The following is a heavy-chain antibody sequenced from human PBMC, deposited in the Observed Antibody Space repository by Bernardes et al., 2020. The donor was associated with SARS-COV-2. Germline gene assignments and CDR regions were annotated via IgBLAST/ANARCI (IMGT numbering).Heavy chain of an antibody. CDR2: ICHAGSSE. D-gene: IGHD4-4*01. J-gene: IGHJ6*02. V-gene: IGHV3-33*06. CDR1: GFTFRDYI. Sequence: GGSLRLSCAASGFTFRDYIMHWVRQAPGKGLEWVAVICHAGSSEYYVYSVKHRFTISRDNSKNTPYLQMNSLRAEDTAVYYCAKHYSVRGQAGYYYGLDVWGQGTTGTVPS. CDR3: AKHYSVRGQAGYYYGLDV.